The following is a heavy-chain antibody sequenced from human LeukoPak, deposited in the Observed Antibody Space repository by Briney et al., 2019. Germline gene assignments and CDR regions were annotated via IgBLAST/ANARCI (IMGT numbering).Heavy chain of an antibody. CDR1: GFTFSSYE. V-gene: IGHV3-48*03. CDR2: ISSSGSTI. J-gene: IGHJ1*01. Sequence: GGSLRLSCAASGFTFSSYEMNWVRQAPGKGLEWVSYISSSGSTIYYADSVKGRFTISRDNAKNSLYLQMNSLRAEDTAVYYCARDYNYYDSSGYYYEIFQHWGQGTLVTVSS. CDR3: ARDYNYYDSSGYYYEIFQH. D-gene: IGHD3-22*01.